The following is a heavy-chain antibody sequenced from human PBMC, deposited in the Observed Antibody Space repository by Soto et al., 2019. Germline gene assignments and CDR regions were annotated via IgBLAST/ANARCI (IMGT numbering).Heavy chain of an antibody. CDR2: IYYSGST. CDR1: GGSISSSSYY. CDR3: ASHYDSGGYEWHY. V-gene: IGHV4-39*01. Sequence: QLQLQESDPGLVKPSETLSLTCTVSGGSISSSSYYWGWIRQPPGKGLEWIGSIYYSGSTYYNPSLKSRVNKSGDTSNSQLSRKVSSVTAADPAVYYCASHYDSGGYEWHYWGQGTLVTVSS. D-gene: IGHD3-22*01. J-gene: IGHJ4*02.